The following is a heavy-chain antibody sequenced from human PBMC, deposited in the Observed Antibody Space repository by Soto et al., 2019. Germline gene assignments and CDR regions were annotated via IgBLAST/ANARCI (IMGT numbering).Heavy chain of an antibody. CDR3: ATSSGYYRNFDY. Sequence: LRLSCAASGFTFSSYAMSWVRQAPGKGLEWVSAISGSGGSTYYADSVKGRFTISRDNSKNTLYLQMNSLRAEDTAVYYCATSSGYYRNFDYWGQGTLVTVS. D-gene: IGHD3-22*01. J-gene: IGHJ4*02. V-gene: IGHV3-23*01. CDR2: ISGSGGST. CDR1: GFTFSSYA.